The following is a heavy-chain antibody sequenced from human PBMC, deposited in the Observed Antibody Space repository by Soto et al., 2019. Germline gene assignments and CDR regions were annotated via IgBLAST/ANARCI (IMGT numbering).Heavy chain of an antibody. J-gene: IGHJ4*02. CDR2: ISSSSSYI. CDR3: ARDSTPHAGSGWYGY. D-gene: IGHD6-19*01. CDR1: GFPFSSYI. V-gene: IGHV3-21*01. Sequence: GGSLILSCAASGFPFSSYIMNWVRQAPGKGLEWVSSISSSSSYIYYADSVKGRFTISRDNAKNSLYLQMNSLRAEDTAVYYYARDSTPHAGSGWYGYWGQGTLVTVSS.